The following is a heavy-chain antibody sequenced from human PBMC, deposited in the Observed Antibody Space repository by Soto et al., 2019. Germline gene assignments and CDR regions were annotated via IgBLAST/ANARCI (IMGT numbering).Heavy chain of an antibody. Sequence: QPGGSLRLSCAASGFTFSSYGMHWVRQAPGKGLEWVAVIPYDGSNKYYADSVKGRFTISRDNSKNTLYLQMNSLRAEDTAVYYCAKDPAPRYYDFWSGYRAHYYYGMDVWGQGTTVTVSS. V-gene: IGHV3-30*18. CDR2: IPYDGSNK. D-gene: IGHD3-3*01. J-gene: IGHJ6*02. CDR3: AKDPAPRYYDFWSGYRAHYYYGMDV. CDR1: GFTFSSYG.